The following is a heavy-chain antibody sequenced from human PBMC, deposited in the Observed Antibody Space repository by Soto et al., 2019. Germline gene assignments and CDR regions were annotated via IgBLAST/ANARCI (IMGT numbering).Heavy chain of an antibody. CDR2: INAGNGNT. CDR1: GYTFTSYA. J-gene: IGHJ6*04. CDR3: ARDPSAEDGHYHGMDV. V-gene: IGHV1-3*01. Sequence: ASVKVSCKYSGYTFTSYAMHWVRHAPGRSLEWMGWINAGNGNTKYSQKFKGRVTITRDTSASTAYMELSSLRYEDTAVYYCARDPSAEDGHYHGMDVWGKATTLT.